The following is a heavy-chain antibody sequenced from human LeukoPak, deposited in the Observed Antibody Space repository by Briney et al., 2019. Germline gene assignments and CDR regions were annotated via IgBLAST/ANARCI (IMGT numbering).Heavy chain of an antibody. J-gene: IGHJ3*02. Sequence: GGSLRLSCAASGFTFSSYGMHWVRQAPGKGLEWVAFIRYDGNDKYYADSVKGRFTISRDNSKSSLYLQMNSLRVDDTAVYYCARDRHDYGVSDAFDIWGQGTMVTVSS. CDR1: GFTFSSYG. D-gene: IGHD4-17*01. CDR3: ARDRHDYGVSDAFDI. CDR2: IRYDGNDK. V-gene: IGHV3-30*02.